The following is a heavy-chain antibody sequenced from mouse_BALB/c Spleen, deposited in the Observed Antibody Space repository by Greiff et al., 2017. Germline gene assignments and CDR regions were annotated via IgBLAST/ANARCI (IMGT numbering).Heavy chain of an antibody. CDR1: GFSLTSYG. Sequence: VQLQQSGPGLVQPSQSLSITCTVSGFSLTSYGVHWVRQSPGKGLEWLGVIWAGGSTNYNSALMSRLSISKDNSKSQVFLKMNSLQTDDTAMYYCAREAYGSSYDYAMDYWGQGTSVTVSS. D-gene: IGHD1-1*01. CDR2: IWAGGST. CDR3: AREAYGSSYDYAMDY. V-gene: IGHV2-9*02. J-gene: IGHJ4*01.